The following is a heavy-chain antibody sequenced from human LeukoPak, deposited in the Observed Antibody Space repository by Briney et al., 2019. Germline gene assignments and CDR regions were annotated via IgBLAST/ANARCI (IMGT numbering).Heavy chain of an antibody. CDR2: FDPEDGET. J-gene: IGHJ4*02. CDR3: AARVRGAYLLYFDY. Sequence: ASVKVSCKVSGYTLTELSMHWVRQAPGKGLEWMGGFDPEDGETIYAQKFKGRVTMTEDTSTDTAYMELSSLRSEDTAVYYCAARVRGAYLLYFDYWGQGTRVTVSS. CDR1: GYTLTELS. V-gene: IGHV1-24*01. D-gene: IGHD3-10*01.